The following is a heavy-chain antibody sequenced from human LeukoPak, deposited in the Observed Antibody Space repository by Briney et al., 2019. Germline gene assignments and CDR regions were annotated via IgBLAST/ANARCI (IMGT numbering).Heavy chain of an antibody. CDR2: IYHSGST. V-gene: IGHV4-34*01. D-gene: IGHD3-3*01. CDR3: AREDDFWSGFDYYYYMDV. CDR1: GGSFSGYY. Sequence: PSETLSLTCAVYGGSFSGYYWSWVRQPPGKGLEWIGEIYHSGSTNYNPSLKSRVTISVDKSKNHFSLKLSSVTAADTAVYYCAREDDFWSGFDYYYYMDVWGKGTTVTVSS. J-gene: IGHJ6*03.